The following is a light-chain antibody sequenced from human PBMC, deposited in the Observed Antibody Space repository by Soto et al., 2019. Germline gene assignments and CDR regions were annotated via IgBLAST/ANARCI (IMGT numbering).Light chain of an antibody. CDR1: SSNIGAGYD. V-gene: IGLV1-40*01. CDR3: QSYDSSLRGLV. J-gene: IGLJ2*01. CDR2: GNS. Sequence: QSVLTQPPSVSGAPGQRVTISCTGSSSNIGAGYDVHWYQQLPGTAPKLLIYGNSNRPSGVPDRFSGSKSGTSASLAITGLQAEDEADYYCQSYDSSLRGLVFGGGTKLTAL.